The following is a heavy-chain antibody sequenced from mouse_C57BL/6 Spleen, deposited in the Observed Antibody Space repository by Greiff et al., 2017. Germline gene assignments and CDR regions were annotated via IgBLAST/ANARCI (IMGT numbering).Heavy chain of an antibody. J-gene: IGHJ3*01. Sequence: QVQLQQPGAELVQPGASVTLSCKASGYPFTSYWMHWVKQRPGRGLGWIGMIDPNSGGTKYNEKFKSKATLTVDKPSSTAYMQLSSLTSEDSAVYYCARDGYSSLFAYWGQGTLVTVSA. D-gene: IGHD2-3*01. CDR3: ARDGYSSLFAY. CDR2: IDPNSGGT. V-gene: IGHV1-72*01. CDR1: GYPFTSYW.